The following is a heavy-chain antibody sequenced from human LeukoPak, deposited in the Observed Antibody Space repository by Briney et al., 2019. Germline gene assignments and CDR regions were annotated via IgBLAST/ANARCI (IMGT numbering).Heavy chain of an antibody. D-gene: IGHD3-22*01. CDR2: IYYSGST. Sequence: SETLSLTCTVSGGSISSYYWSWIRQHPGKGLEWIGYIYYSGSTYYNPSLKSRVTISVDTSKNQFSLKLSSVTAADTAVYYCARVDSSGYYHFDYWGQGTLVTVSS. J-gene: IGHJ4*02. V-gene: IGHV4-59*06. CDR1: GGSISSYY. CDR3: ARVDSSGYYHFDY.